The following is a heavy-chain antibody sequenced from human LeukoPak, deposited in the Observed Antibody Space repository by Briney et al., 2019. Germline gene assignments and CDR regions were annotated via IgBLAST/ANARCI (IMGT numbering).Heavy chain of an antibody. V-gene: IGHV4-39*07. D-gene: IGHD5-18*01. J-gene: IGHJ4*02. CDR1: GGSISSSSYY. CDR3: ARAEDTATRFDY. Sequence: SETLSLTCTVSGGSISSSSYYWGWIRQPPGKGLEWIGSIYYSGSTYYNPSLKSRVTISVDTSKNQFSLKLSSVTAADTAVYYCARAEDTATRFDYWGQGTLVTVSS. CDR2: IYYSGST.